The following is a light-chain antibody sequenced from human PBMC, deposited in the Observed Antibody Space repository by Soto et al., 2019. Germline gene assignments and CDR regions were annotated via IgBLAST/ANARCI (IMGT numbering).Light chain of an antibody. V-gene: IGLV2-18*02. J-gene: IGLJ2*01. CDR2: EVS. Sequence: QSALTQPPSVSGSPGQSVTISCTGTSSDVGSYNRVSRYQQPPGTAPKLMIFEVSNRPSGVPDRFSASKSGNTASLTISGLQAEDEADYYCSSYTSSSTVVFGGGTKLTVL. CDR1: SSDVGSYNR. CDR3: SSYTSSSTVV.